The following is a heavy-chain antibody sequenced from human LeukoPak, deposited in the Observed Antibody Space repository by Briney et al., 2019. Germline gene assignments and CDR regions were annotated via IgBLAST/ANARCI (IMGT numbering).Heavy chain of an antibody. Sequence: SETLSLTCTFSVDSSSNFYWNWVRQPAGTGLEWIGRIFSRGTPNYNPSLRGRVTMSVDTSKNHFALKLTSVTAADSAVYYCARGREYGDFFDSWGQGILVTVSS. V-gene: IGHV4-4*07. CDR1: VDSSSNFY. J-gene: IGHJ4*02. CDR2: IFSRGTP. CDR3: ARGREYGDFFDS. D-gene: IGHD4-17*01.